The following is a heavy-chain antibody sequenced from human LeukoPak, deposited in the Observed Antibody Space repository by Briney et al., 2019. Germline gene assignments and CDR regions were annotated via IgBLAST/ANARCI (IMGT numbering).Heavy chain of an antibody. J-gene: IGHJ4*02. Sequence: GGSLRLSCAASGFTFSSYEMNWVRQAPGKGLEWVSHISSSGSTIYYADSVQGRFTISRDNAKNSLYLQMRSLRAEDTAVYYCARNDYNFDYWGQGTLVTVSS. D-gene: IGHD3-16*01. CDR2: ISSSGSTI. CDR3: ARNDYNFDY. CDR1: GFTFSSYE. V-gene: IGHV3-48*03.